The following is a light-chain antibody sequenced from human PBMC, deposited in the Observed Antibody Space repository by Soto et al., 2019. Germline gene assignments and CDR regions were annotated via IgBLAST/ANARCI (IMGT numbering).Light chain of an antibody. J-gene: IGLJ3*02. CDR2: EVS. V-gene: IGLV2-14*01. Sequence: QSALTQPASVSGSPGQSITISCPGTSRDIGSNNYVSWYQQHPGKAPKLMIYEVSNRPSGVSNHFSGSKSGNTASLTISGLQAEDEAVYYCSSYTTTTRLFGGGTKLTVL. CDR1: SRDIGSNNY. CDR3: SSYTTTTRL.